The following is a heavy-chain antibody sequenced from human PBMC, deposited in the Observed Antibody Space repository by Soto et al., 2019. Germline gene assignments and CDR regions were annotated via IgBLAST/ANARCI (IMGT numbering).Heavy chain of an antibody. D-gene: IGHD4-17*01. CDR2: IYYSGST. CDR1: GGSISSYY. J-gene: IGHJ6*03. V-gene: IGHV4-59*01. Sequence: QVQLQESGPGLVKPSETLSLTCTVSGGSISSYYWSWIRQPPGKGLEWIGYIYYSGSTNYNPSLKSRVTISVDTSKNQFSLKLSSVTAADTAVYYCARVSSTVTTRWSYYYYMDVWGKGTTVTVSS. CDR3: ARVSSTVTTRWSYYYYMDV.